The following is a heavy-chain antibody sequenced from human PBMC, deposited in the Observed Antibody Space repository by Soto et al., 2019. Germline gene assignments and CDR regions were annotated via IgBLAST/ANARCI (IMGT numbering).Heavy chain of an antibody. CDR2: IRSSSDII. CDR3: AKDLGSYLSPAFDY. V-gene: IGHV3-48*03. J-gene: IGHJ4*02. Sequence: GGSLRLPCAASGFSFSKFEMNWVRQAPGKRLEWLSYIRSSSDIIYYADSVKGRFTISRDNAKNSLFLQMNRLRPDDTDVYYCAKDLGSYLSPAFDYWGLG. D-gene: IGHD1-26*01. CDR1: GFSFSKFE.